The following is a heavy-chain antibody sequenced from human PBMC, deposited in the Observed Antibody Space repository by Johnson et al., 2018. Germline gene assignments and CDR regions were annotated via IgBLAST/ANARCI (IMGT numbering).Heavy chain of an antibody. CDR2: IGTAGDT. J-gene: IGHJ3*02. CDR3: ARGFAIAVAGTPALYI. CDR1: GFTFSSYD. Sequence: VQLVQSGGGLVQPGGSLRLSCAASGFTFSSYDMHWVRQATGKGLEWVSAIGTAGDTYYPGSVKGRFTISRENAKSSLYLQMNSLRAGDTAVYYCARGFAIAVAGTPALYIWGQGTMVTVSS. V-gene: IGHV3-13*01. D-gene: IGHD6-19*01.